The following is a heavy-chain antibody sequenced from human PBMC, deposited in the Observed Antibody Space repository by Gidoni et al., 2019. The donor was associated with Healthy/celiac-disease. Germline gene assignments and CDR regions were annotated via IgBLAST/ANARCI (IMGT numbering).Heavy chain of an antibody. CDR3: VSLSIAAAAPGYYGMDV. D-gene: IGHD6-13*01. V-gene: IGHV3-21*01. CDR2: ISSSSSYI. Sequence: EVQLVESGGGLVKPGRSLILPCAASRFTFRSYSMNWVRQYPGKGLEWVSSISSSSSYIYYADSVKGRFNISRDNAKNSLYQQMNSLRAEDTAVYYCVSLSIAAAAPGYYGMDVWGQGTTVTVSS. J-gene: IGHJ6*02. CDR1: RFTFRSYS.